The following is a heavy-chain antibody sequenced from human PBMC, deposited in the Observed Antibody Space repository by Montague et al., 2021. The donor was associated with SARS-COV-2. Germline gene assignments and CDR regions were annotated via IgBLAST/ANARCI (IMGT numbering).Heavy chain of an antibody. Sequence: SLRLSCAASGFTFSRVTMSWVRLAPGKGLEWVSTISGSGGSTWYADSVKGRFTISRDNSKSTLFLQMNSLRAEDTALYYCTGADNYGSWGRGTLVTVSS. CDR3: TGADNYGS. CDR2: ISGSGGST. CDR1: GFTFSRVT. D-gene: IGHD4-17*01. J-gene: IGHJ5*02. V-gene: IGHV3-23*01.